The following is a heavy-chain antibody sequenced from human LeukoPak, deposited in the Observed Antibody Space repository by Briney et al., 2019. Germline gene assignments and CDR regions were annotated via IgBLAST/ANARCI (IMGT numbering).Heavy chain of an antibody. CDR2: FSDSGST. D-gene: IGHD2-15*01. V-gene: IGHV4-59*08. J-gene: IGHJ4*02. Sequence: PSETLSLTCTVSGDSLKNYFWSWIRQPPGKGLEWIGFFSDSGSTTANPSLKSRVTMSVDTSKNQFSLKLSSVTDADTAVYFCARHGSGWHFDYWGQGNLVTVSS. CDR1: GDSLKNYF. CDR3: ARHGSGWHFDY.